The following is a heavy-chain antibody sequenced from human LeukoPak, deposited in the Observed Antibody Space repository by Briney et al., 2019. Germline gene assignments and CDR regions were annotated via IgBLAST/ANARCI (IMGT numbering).Heavy chain of an antibody. V-gene: IGHV3-30*04. Sequence: GRSLRLSCVASGFTFSNYPIHWVRQAPGKGLEWVAVISYDATNKEYADSVKGRFTISRDDSTNTVSLQMNSLRAEDTAVYYCARGVGWDDYWGQGTLVTVSS. CDR2: ISYDATNK. CDR3: ARGVGWDDY. J-gene: IGHJ4*02. CDR1: GFTFSNYP. D-gene: IGHD1-26*01.